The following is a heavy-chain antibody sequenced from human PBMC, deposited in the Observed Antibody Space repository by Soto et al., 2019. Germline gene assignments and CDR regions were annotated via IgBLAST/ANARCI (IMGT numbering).Heavy chain of an antibody. CDR1: GYTFTSYG. CDR3: ARDPLPRDLAIFLSD. V-gene: IGHV1-18*01. Sequence: QVQLVQSGAEVKKPGASVKVSCKASGYTFTSYGISWVRQAPGQGLEWMGWISAYNGNTNYAQKLQGRVTMTTDTSTSTAYRELRSLRSDDTAVYYCARDPLPRDLAIFLSDWGQGTLVTVSS. CDR2: ISAYNGNT. J-gene: IGHJ4*02. D-gene: IGHD3-3*01.